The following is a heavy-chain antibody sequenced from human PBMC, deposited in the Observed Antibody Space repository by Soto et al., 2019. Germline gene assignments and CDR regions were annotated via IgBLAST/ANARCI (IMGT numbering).Heavy chain of an antibody. CDR3: AISMTTVVTSRGAFDI. D-gene: IGHD4-17*01. CDR1: GYTFTGYY. Sequence: AASVKVSCKASGYTFTGYYMHWVRQAPGQGLEWMGWINPNSGGTNYAQKFQGRVTMTRDTSISTAYMELSRLRSDDTAVYYCAISMTTVVTSRGAFDIWGQGTMVTVSS. CDR2: INPNSGGT. V-gene: IGHV1-2*02. J-gene: IGHJ3*02.